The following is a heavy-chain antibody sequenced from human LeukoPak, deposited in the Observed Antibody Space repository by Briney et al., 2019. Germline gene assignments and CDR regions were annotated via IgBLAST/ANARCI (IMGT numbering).Heavy chain of an antibody. CDR1: GYTFTSYD. CDR3: ARGAMTTVTTPHY. Sequence: GASVKVSCKASGYTFTSYDINWVRQATGQGLEWMGWMNPNSGNTGYAQKFQGRVAMTRNTSISTAYMELSSLRSEDTAVYYCARGAMTTVTTPHYWGQGTLVTVSS. D-gene: IGHD4-17*01. CDR2: MNPNSGNT. J-gene: IGHJ4*02. V-gene: IGHV1-8*01.